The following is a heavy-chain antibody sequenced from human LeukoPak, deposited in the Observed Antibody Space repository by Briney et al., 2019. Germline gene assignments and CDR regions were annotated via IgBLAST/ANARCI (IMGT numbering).Heavy chain of an antibody. Sequence: GGSLRLSCAASGFTFSSYSMNWVRQAPGKGLEWVSSISSSSSYIYYADSVKGRFTISRDNAKNSLYLQMNSLRAEDTAVYYCARERQEYYYGSGSYYNRQDYWGQGTLVTVSS. CDR3: ARERQEYYYGSGSYYNRQDY. J-gene: IGHJ4*02. CDR2: ISSSSSYI. D-gene: IGHD3-10*01. V-gene: IGHV3-21*01. CDR1: GFTFSSYS.